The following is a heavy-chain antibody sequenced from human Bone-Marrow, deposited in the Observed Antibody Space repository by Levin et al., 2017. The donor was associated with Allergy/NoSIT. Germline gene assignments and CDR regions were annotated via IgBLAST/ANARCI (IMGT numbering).Heavy chain of an antibody. V-gene: IGHV3-23*01. J-gene: IGHJ3*02. Sequence: PGGSLRLSCAASGFTFSSYAMSWVRQAPGRGPEWVSAISGSGDSGAGTYYADSVKGRFTISRDNSKNTVYLQMNSLRAEDTAIYFCAKSRRSVGSGWNDAFDIWGQGTMVT. CDR2: ISGSGDSGAGT. CDR1: GFTFSSYA. CDR3: AKSRRSVGSGWNDAFDI. D-gene: IGHD6-19*01.